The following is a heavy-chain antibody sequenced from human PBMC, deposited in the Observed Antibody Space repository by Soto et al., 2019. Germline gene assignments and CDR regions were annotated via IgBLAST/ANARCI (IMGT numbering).Heavy chain of an antibody. CDR3: SNFAYYDFLPGLSSFDT. V-gene: IGHV3-23*01. D-gene: IGHD3-3*01. CDR2: LSGSGTRT. J-gene: IGHJ5*02. Sequence: PGGSLRLSCAASGFTFSSYAMSWVRRAPGKGLEWDSGLSGSGTRTYYADAVKGRFTISRDNSKNTLYLQMNSLRAEDTAVYYCSNFAYYDFLPGLSSFDTWRKGTFVSVSS. CDR1: GFTFSSYA.